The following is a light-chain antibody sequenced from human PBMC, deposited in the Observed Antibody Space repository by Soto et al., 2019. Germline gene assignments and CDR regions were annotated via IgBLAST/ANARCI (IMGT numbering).Light chain of an antibody. CDR3: QQYKA. CDR1: QGIDTS. Sequence: ILLTQSPSSLSASMGDRVTITCRASQGIDTSLAWYQQKPGKAPKLLIYAASNFQSGVPSRFSGSGSGTEFRLTISSLQPDDFATYYCQQYKAFGQGTKVDIK. V-gene: IGKV1-9*01. J-gene: IGKJ1*01. CDR2: AAS.